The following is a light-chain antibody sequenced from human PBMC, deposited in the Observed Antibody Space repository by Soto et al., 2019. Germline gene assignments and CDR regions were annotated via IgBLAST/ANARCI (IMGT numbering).Light chain of an antibody. Sequence: QSVLTQPPSVSAAPGQKVTISCSGSSSNIGNNYVSWYQQLPGTAPKLLIYENNKRPSGIPDRFSGSKSGTSATLGITGLQTGDEADDYCGTWDSSLSAEVFGGGTKLTVL. CDR2: ENN. CDR3: GTWDSSLSAEV. J-gene: IGLJ2*01. V-gene: IGLV1-51*02. CDR1: SSNIGNNY.